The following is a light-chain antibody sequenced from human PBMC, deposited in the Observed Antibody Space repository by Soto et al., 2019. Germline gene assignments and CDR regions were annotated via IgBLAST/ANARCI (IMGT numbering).Light chain of an antibody. V-gene: IGLV2-14*01. Sequence: QSALTQPASVSGSPGQSITISCTGTSSDVGGYKYVSWYQQHPGKAPKLIIFEVSNRPSGVPNRFSGSKSGNTASLTISGLQSEDEADYYCSSYIRSSIPLFGGGTKLTVL. CDR1: SSDVGGYKY. CDR2: EVS. CDR3: SSYIRSSIPL. J-gene: IGLJ2*01.